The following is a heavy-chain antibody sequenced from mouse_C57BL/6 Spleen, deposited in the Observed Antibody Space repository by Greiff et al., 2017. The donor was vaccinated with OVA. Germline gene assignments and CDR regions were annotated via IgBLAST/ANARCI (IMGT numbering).Heavy chain of an antibody. J-gene: IGHJ3*01. CDR1: GFTFSSYG. Sequence: VKLMESGGDLVKPGGSLKLSCAASGFTFSSYGMSWVRQTPDKRLEWVATISSGGSYTYYPDSVKGRFTISRDNAKNTLYLQMSSLKSEDTAMYYCARQAGTGAWFAYWGQGTLVTVSA. V-gene: IGHV5-6*01. CDR2: ISSGGSYT. D-gene: IGHD4-1*01. CDR3: ARQAGTGAWFAY.